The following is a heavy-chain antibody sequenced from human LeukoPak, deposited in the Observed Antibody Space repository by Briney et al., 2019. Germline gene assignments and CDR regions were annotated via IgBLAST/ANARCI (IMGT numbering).Heavy chain of an antibody. CDR3: AKDWEVQQWSPTHFGD. D-gene: IGHD4/OR15-4a*01. V-gene: IGHV3-23*01. J-gene: IGHJ4*02. Sequence: GGSLRLSCAASGFTFSDYTMNWVRQAPGKGLEWVSTISAGATTTHYSDSVKGRFAISRDASKNTVYLLMDSLRVDDTAIYYCAKDWEVQQWSPTHFGDWGQGTLVTVSS. CDR2: ISAGATTT. CDR1: GFTFSDYT.